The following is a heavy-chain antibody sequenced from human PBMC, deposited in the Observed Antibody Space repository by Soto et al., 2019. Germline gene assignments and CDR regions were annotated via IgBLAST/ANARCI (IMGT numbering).Heavy chain of an antibody. V-gene: IGHV3-11*01. CDR1: GFTFKNHY. CDR2: ISDSGSSI. CDR3: ARQYSSMLDL. Sequence: LRLSCAASGFTFKNHYMTWIRQAPGKGLEWVSYISDSGSSIYYADSVKGRFTISRDNAKNSLLLEMNSLRGEDTAVYYCARQYSSMLDLWGQGTLVTVSS. J-gene: IGHJ4*02. D-gene: IGHD6-13*01.